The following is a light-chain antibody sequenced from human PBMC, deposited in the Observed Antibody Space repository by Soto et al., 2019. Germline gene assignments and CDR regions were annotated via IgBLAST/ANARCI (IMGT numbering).Light chain of an antibody. Sequence: DIQMTQSPSSLSASIGDRVTITCQASQNITNNLSWYQQKPGKAPKLLIYDASSLESGVPSRFSGSGSGTEFTLTISSLQPDDSATYYCQQYNSYPITFGQGTRLEIK. CDR2: DAS. CDR3: QQYNSYPIT. CDR1: QNITNN. V-gene: IGKV1-5*01. J-gene: IGKJ5*01.